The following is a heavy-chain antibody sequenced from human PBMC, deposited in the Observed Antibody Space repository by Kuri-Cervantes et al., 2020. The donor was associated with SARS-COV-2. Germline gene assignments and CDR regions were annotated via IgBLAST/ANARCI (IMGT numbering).Heavy chain of an antibody. Sequence: ASVKVSCKASGYTFTSYDINWVRQATGQGLEWMGWMNPNSGNTNYAQKFQGRVTMTRDTSISTAYMELSRLRSDDTAVYYCASSGITGTLTGFDYWGQGTLVTVS. CDR3: ASSGITGTLTGFDY. D-gene: IGHD1/OR15-1a*01. J-gene: IGHJ4*02. CDR2: MNPNSGNT. V-gene: IGHV1-2*02. CDR1: GYTFTSYD.